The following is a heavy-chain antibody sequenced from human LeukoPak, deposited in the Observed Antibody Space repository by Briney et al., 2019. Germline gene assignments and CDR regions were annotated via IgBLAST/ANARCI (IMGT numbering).Heavy chain of an antibody. CDR3: ARRVTVIYYMDL. V-gene: IGHV4-34*01. D-gene: IGHD3-22*01. Sequence: SDTLSLPRALYYGAFSWYYLIWTPQFPGGGAEWIGEINDSGGTNYNPSLKRRVNVLVDTCKNQFSLKLTSVTAADTAVYYCARRVTVIYYMDLWGKGTTVTVSS. J-gene: IGHJ6*03. CDR2: INDSGGT. CDR1: YGAFSWYY.